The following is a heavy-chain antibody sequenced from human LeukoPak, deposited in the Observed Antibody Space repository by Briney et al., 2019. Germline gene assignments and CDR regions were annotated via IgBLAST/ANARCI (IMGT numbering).Heavy chain of an antibody. CDR1: GYTFTSYY. CDR3: ARGPRYGESGYDLGPY. V-gene: IGHV1-2*02. CDR2: INPNSGGS. Sequence: ASVKVSCKASGYTFTSYYTHWMRQAPGQGLEWVGWINPNSGGSHYARRFQGRVTMTSDTSINTGYMELTSLTTDDTAVYYCARGPRYGESGYDLGPYWGQGTLVTVSS. D-gene: IGHD5-12*01. J-gene: IGHJ4*02.